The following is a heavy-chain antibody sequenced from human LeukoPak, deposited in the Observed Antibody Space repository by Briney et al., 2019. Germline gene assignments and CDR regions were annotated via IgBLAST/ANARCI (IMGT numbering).Heavy chain of an antibody. J-gene: IGHJ5*02. CDR1: GGSFSGYY. V-gene: IGHV4-34*01. D-gene: IGHD2-15*01. CDR3: ARSRCSGGSCYENWFDP. Sequence: SETLSLTCAVYGGSFSGYYWSWIRQPPGKGLEWIGEINHSGSTNYNPSLKSRVTISVDTSKNQFSLKLSSVTAADTAVYYCARSRCSGGSCYENWFDPWGQGTLVTVSS. CDR2: INHSGST.